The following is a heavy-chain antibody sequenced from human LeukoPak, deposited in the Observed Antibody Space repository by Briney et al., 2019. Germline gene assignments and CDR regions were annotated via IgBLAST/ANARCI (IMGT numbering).Heavy chain of an antibody. CDR3: AGGYSSSWYYYYYYMDV. CDR2: MNPNSGNT. V-gene: IGHV1-8*01. D-gene: IGHD6-13*01. Sequence: GASVKVSCKASGYTFTSYDINWVRQATGQGLEWMGWMNPNSGNTGYAQKFQGRVTMTRNTSISTAYMELSSLRSEDTAVYYCAGGYSSSWYYYYYYMDVWGKGPRSPSP. J-gene: IGHJ6*03. CDR1: GYTFTSYD.